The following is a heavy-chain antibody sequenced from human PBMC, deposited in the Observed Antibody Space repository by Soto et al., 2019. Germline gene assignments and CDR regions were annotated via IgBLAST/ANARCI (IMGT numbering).Heavy chain of an antibody. J-gene: IGHJ4*02. V-gene: IGHV4-39*01. CDR3: ARLQTAVPHY. CDR2: IYYSGST. Sequence: PSETLSLTCTVSGGSISSSNYYWGWIRQPPGKGLEWIGSIYYSGSTYYNPSLKSRVTISVDTSKNQFYLKLASVAAADTAIYFCARLQTAVPHYWGQGILVTFSS. CDR1: GGSISSSNYY. D-gene: IGHD6-13*01.